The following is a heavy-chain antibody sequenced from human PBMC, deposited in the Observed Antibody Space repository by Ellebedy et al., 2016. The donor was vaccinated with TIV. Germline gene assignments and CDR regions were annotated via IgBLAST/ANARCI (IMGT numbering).Heavy chain of an antibody. CDR1: GYTFTSYY. CDR2: INPSGGST. CDR3: ARAIAERANYDSSGYYYDHAFDI. V-gene: IGHV1-46*01. D-gene: IGHD3-22*01. J-gene: IGHJ3*02. Sequence: ASVKVSXXASGYTFTSYYMHWVRQAPGQGLEWMGIINPSGGSTSYAQKFQGRVTMTRDTSTSTVYMKLSSLRSEDTAVYYCARAIAERANYDSSGYYYDHAFDIWGQGTMVTVSS.